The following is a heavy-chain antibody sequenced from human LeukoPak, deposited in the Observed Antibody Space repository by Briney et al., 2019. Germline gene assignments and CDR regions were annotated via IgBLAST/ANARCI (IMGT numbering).Heavy chain of an antibody. D-gene: IGHD1-26*01. CDR1: GFTVSSNY. CDR3: ARDSQAGATIGY. V-gene: IGHV3-11*01. CDR2: ISSDGNTI. J-gene: IGHJ4*02. Sequence: GGSLRLSCAASGFTVSSNYMSWIRQAPGKGLEWVSYISSDGNTIYYADSLKGRFTISRDNAKNSLYLQMNSLRAEDTAVYYCARDSQAGATIGYWGQGTLVTVSS.